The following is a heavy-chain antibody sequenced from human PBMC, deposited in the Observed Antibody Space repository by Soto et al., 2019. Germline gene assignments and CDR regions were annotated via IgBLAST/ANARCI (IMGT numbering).Heavy chain of an antibody. Sequence: EVQLVESGGGLVKTGGSLRLSCAASGFTFSSYSMNWVLQAPGKGLECVSSISSSSSYIYYADSVKGRFTISRDNAKNSLSLPMNSLRAEDTAVYYCARGQMSYYDFWSGREGFDYCGHGTLVTVSS. D-gene: IGHD3-3*01. CDR1: GFTFSSYS. J-gene: IGHJ4*01. CDR3: ARGQMSYYDFWSGREGFDY. CDR2: ISSSSSYI. V-gene: IGHV3-21*01.